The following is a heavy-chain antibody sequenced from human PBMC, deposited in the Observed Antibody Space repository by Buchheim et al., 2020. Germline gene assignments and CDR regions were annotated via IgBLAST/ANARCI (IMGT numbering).Heavy chain of an antibody. V-gene: IGHV4-30-4*01. Sequence: QVQLQESGPGLVKPSQTLSLTCTVSGGSISSGDYYWSWIRQPPGKGLEWIGYIYYSGSTYYNPSLKSRVTISVDTSKNQFSLKLSSVTAADTAVYYCARAIKHDYGDYVGYYYYGMDVWGQGTT. CDR1: GGSISSGDYY. CDR2: IYYSGST. J-gene: IGHJ6*02. CDR3: ARAIKHDYGDYVGYYYYGMDV. D-gene: IGHD4-17*01.